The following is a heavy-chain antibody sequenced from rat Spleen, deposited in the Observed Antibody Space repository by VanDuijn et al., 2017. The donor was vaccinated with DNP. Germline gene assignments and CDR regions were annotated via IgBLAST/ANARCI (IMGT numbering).Heavy chain of an antibody. J-gene: IGHJ1*01. Sequence: EVQLVESGGDLVQPGRSLKISCVASGFIFNNYWMAWIRQVPGKGLEWVASITSSGGSTYYPDSVKGRFTISRNNAKNTLYLQMDSLRSEDTATYYCARGIITTLAYWSFDFWGPGTMVTVSS. CDR1: GFIFNNYW. CDR3: ARGIITTLAYWSFDF. D-gene: IGHD1-6*01. CDR2: ITSSGGST. V-gene: IGHV5-31*01.